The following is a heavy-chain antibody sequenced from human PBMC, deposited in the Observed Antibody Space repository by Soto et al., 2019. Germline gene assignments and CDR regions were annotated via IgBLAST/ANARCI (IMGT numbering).Heavy chain of an antibody. CDR2: ISGSGADT. CDR1: GITFRSHA. CDR3: AKGQVVITVHYYGMDV. J-gene: IGHJ6*02. D-gene: IGHD3-22*01. V-gene: IGHV3-23*01. Sequence: GGSLRLSCAVSGITFRSHALSWVRQAPGKGLEWVSGISGSGADTHYADSVKGRFTISRDNSKNTLYLQMNSLRAEDTAVYYCAKGQVVITVHYYGMDVWGQGTTVT.